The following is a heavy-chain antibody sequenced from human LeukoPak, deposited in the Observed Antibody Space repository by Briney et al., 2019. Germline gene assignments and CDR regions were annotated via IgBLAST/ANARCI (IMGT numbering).Heavy chain of an antibody. CDR3: ARDIHSSHSDY. D-gene: IGHD1-26*01. CDR1: GFTFSNYG. CDR2: IFYDGSNK. V-gene: IGHV3-33*01. Sequence: GRSLRLSCAASGFTFSNYGMHWVRQAPGKGLEWVAVIFYDGSNKYYADSVKGRFTISRDNSENTLNLQMNSLRAEDTAVYYCARDIHSSHSDYWGQGTLVTVSS. J-gene: IGHJ4*02.